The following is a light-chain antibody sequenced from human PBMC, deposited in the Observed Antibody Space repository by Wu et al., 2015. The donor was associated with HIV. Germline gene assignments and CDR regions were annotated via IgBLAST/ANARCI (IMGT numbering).Light chain of an antibody. Sequence: EIVLTQSPGTLSLSPGERATLSCRASQSVSSSYLVWYQQKPGQAPRLLIYGASNRATGIPDRFSGSGSGTDFSLTISRLEPEDVAVYYCQQYGGSPLWTFGQGPRWKSN. J-gene: IGKJ1*01. CDR2: GAS. CDR1: QSVSSSY. CDR3: QQYGGSPLWT. V-gene: IGKV3-20*01.